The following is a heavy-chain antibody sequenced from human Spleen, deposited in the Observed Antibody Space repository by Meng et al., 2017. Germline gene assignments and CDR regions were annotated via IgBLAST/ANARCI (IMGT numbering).Heavy chain of an antibody. CDR3: ATKLAPGYGMGV. D-gene: IGHD1-7*01. Sequence: GGSLRLSCAASGFIFSTYWMSWVRQAPGKGLEWVANIKEDGSEKYYMDSVKGRFTISRDNAKNSLYLQINNLRADDTAVYYCATKLAPGYGMGVWGQGTTVTVSS. V-gene: IGHV3-7*01. J-gene: IGHJ6*02. CDR1: GFIFSTYW. CDR2: IKEDGSEK.